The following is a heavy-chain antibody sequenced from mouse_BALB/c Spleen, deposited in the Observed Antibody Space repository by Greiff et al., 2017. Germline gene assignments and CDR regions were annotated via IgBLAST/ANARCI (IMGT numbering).Heavy chain of an antibody. CDR3: ARHAYYYGSSYNAMDY. CDR2: ISSGGSYT. CDR1: GFTFSSYG. V-gene: IGHV5-6*01. D-gene: IGHD1-1*01. J-gene: IGHJ4*01. Sequence: EVQRVESGGDLVKPGGSLKLSCAASGFTFSSYGMSWVRQTPDKRLEWVATISSGGSYTYYPDSVKGRFTISRDNAKNTLYLQMSSLKSEDTAMYYCARHAYYYGSSYNAMDYWGQGTSVTVSS.